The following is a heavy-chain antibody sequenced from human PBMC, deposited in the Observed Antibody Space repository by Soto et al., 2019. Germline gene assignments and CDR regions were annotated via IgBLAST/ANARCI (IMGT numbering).Heavy chain of an antibody. CDR2: IKSKIDGGTT. D-gene: IGHD1-26*01. Sequence: EVPLVESGGGLVKPGGSLRLSCAASGFSFSNGWMSWVRQAPGKGLEWVGRIKSKIDGGTTDYAAYVKGRFAICRDAPKKAWNLHMQNLMTVDTAVYYCSSDEWEWGQGTVVTVSS. CDR3: SSDEWE. CDR1: GFSFSNGW. J-gene: IGHJ4*02. V-gene: IGHV3-15*05.